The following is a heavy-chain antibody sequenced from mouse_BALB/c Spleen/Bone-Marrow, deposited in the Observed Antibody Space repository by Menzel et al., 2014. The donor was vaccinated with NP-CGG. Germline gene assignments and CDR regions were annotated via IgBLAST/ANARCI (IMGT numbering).Heavy chain of an antibody. CDR1: GYTFTDYY. CDR2: IYPGSGNT. Sequence: QVQLQQSGAELARPGTSVKLSCKASGYTFTDYYINWVKQRTGQGLEWIGEIYPGSGNTYYNEKFKGEATLTADKSSSTVNIHLSSLTSEDSAVYFCARDHYGNYEGFDYWGQGTLVAVSA. D-gene: IGHD2-1*01. J-gene: IGHJ3*01. CDR3: ARDHYGNYEGFDY. V-gene: IGHV1-77*01.